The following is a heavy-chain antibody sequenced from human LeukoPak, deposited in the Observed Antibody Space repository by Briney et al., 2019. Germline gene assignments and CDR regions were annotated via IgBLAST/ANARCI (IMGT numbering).Heavy chain of an antibody. J-gene: IGHJ5*02. CDR3: ASGFVRLP. Sequence: GGSLRLSCAASGFTFSSYAMHWVRQAPGKGLEWVAVISYDGSNKYYADSVKGRFTISRDNSKNTLYLQMNSLRAEDTAVYYCASGFVRLPWGQGTLVTVSS. CDR1: GFTFSSYA. D-gene: IGHD2/OR15-2a*01. CDR2: ISYDGSNK. V-gene: IGHV3-30-3*01.